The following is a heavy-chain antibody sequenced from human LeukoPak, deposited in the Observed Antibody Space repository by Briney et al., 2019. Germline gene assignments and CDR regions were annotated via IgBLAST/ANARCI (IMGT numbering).Heavy chain of an antibody. CDR2: VHLDGRT. J-gene: IGHJ4*02. V-gene: IGHV4-4*02. CDR3: AREGGFYRPLDY. Sequence: SETLSLTCDVSGGSVTSTNWWTWFRRPPGKGLEWIGEVHLDGRTNYNPSLKSRLVMSADLPENHISLKLTSVTAADTAVYYCAREGGFYRPLDYSGQGTLVTVSS. D-gene: IGHD6-25*01. CDR1: GGSVTSTNW.